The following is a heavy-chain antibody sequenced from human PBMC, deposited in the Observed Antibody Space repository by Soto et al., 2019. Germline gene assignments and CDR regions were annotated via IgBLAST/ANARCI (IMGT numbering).Heavy chain of an antibody. CDR2: INPNSGGT. Sequence: QVQLVQSGAEVKKPGASVKVSCKASGYTFTGYYMHWVRQAPGQGLEWMGWINPNSGGTNYAQKLQGWVTMTRDTYISTAYMELSRLRSDDTAVYYCAREMGIAAAERTPDFDYWGQGTLVTVSS. D-gene: IGHD6-13*01. J-gene: IGHJ4*02. V-gene: IGHV1-2*04. CDR1: GYTFTGYY. CDR3: AREMGIAAAERTPDFDY.